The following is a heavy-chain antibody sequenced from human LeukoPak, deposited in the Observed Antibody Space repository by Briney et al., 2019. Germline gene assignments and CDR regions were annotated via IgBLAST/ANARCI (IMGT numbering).Heavy chain of an antibody. Sequence: GGSLRLSCAASGFTFSDHYMVWLRQAPGKGLEAISYISHNGETKYYADSVKGRLSISRDNAKSSLYLQMNSLRVEDTAVYYCARDRHGYFDYWGQGTLVTVSS. D-gene: IGHD6-13*01. CDR2: ISHNGETK. V-gene: IGHV3-11*01. J-gene: IGHJ4*02. CDR3: ARDRHGYFDY. CDR1: GFTFSDHY.